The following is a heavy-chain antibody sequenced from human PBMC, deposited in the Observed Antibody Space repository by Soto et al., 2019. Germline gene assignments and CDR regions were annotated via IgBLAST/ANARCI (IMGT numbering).Heavy chain of an antibody. V-gene: IGHV4-59*12. Sequence: SETLSLTCTVSGGSISSYYWSWIRQPPGKGLEWIGYIYYSGSTKYNPSLKSRVTISVDTSKNQLSLKLSSVTAADTAVYYCARTWQAGFDYWGQGTLVTVSS. CDR1: GGSISSYY. CDR3: ARTWQAGFDY. CDR2: IYYSGST. D-gene: IGHD6-19*01. J-gene: IGHJ4*02.